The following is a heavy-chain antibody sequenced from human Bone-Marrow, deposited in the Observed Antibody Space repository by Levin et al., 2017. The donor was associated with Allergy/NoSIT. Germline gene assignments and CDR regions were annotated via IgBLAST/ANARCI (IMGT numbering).Heavy chain of an antibody. J-gene: IGHJ6*02. CDR2: ISYSGNT. CDR1: GGSITSGGYC. Sequence: LRLSCTVSGGSITSGGYCWSWIRHYPGKGLEWIGYISYSGNTNYNPSLESRLTISIDTSKNQFSLKLSSVTAADTAVYYCARDRAIFGVVPGMDVWGQGTTVTVSS. D-gene: IGHD3-3*01. CDR3: ARDRAIFGVVPGMDV. V-gene: IGHV4-31*03.